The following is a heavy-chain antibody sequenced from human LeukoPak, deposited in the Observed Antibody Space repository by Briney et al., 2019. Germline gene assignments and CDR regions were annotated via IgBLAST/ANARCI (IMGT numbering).Heavy chain of an antibody. Sequence: GGSLRLSCAASGFTFSSYAMHWVRQAPGKGLEYVSAISSNGGSTYYANSVKGRFTISRDNSKNTLYLQMGSLRAEDMAVYYCARDAGGWYFDYWGQGTLVTVSS. CDR1: GFTFSSYA. J-gene: IGHJ4*02. D-gene: IGHD6-19*01. CDR3: ARDAGGWYFDY. CDR2: ISSNGGST. V-gene: IGHV3-64*01.